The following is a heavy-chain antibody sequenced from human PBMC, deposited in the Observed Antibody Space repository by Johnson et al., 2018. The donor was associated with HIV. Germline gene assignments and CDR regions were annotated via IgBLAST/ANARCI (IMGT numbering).Heavy chain of an antibody. CDR1: GFIFDDYG. J-gene: IGHJ3*02. CDR2: ISGSGGST. V-gene: IGHV3-23*04. CDR3: AKAPGTGELSDAFDI. Sequence: VQLVESGGGVVRPGGSLRLSCAASGFIFDDYGMSWVRQVPGKGLEWVSAISGSGGSTYYADSVKGRFTISRDNSKNTLYLQMNSLRAEDTAVYYCAKAPGTGELSDAFDIWGQGTMVTVSS. D-gene: IGHD7-27*01.